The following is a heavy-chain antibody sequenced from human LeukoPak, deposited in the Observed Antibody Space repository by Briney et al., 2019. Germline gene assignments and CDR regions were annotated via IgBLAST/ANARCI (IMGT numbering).Heavy chain of an antibody. V-gene: IGHV3-74*01. CDR2: INSDGSST. CDR1: AFTFIIYW. Sequence: GRSLRLSCSASAFTFIIYWMHWVRQAPGKWLVWVSLINSDGSSTGYADSVKGRFTISRDNTKHTLYLQMNSLRDEDTDVYYCARDGGLNTNFDYWGQGTLVTVSS. D-gene: IGHD2-15*01. J-gene: IGHJ4*02. CDR3: ARDGGLNTNFDY.